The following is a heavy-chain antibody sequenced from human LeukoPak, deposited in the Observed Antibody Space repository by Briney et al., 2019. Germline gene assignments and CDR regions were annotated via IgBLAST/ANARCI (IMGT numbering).Heavy chain of an antibody. CDR1: GGSISSYY. CDR2: ISYTGST. J-gene: IGHJ6*02. V-gene: IGHV4-59*01. CDR3: ARARGYGIIYYYYYGMDV. Sequence: SETLSLTCTVSGGSISSYYWSWIRQPPGKGLEWMGYISYTGSTNYNPSPQSRVTISVATSKNQFSLKLSSVTAADTAVYYCARARGYGIIYYYYYGMDVWGQGTTVTVSS. D-gene: IGHD6-13*01.